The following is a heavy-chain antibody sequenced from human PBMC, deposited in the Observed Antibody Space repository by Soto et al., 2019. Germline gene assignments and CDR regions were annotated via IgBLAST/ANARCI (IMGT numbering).Heavy chain of an antibody. V-gene: IGHV4-59*01. Sequence: SETLSLTCTVSGASIISYFWSWIRQTPGKGLELIGYIYYNENTNYNPSLKSRVTISLDTSKNQFSLKLTSVTSADTAVYYCARTRSGDYYYDYWGLGTLVTSPQ. CDR1: GASIISYF. CDR3: ARTRSGDYYYDY. CDR2: IYYNENT. J-gene: IGHJ4*02. D-gene: IGHD2-21*02.